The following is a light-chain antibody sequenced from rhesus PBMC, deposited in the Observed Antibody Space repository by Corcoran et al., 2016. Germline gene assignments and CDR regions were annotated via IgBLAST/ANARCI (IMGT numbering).Light chain of an antibody. CDR2: RAS. CDR3: QQYNSAPWT. V-gene: IGKV1-21*01. CDR1: QGISSW. J-gene: IGKJ1*01. Sequence: DIQMTQSPSSLSASVGDRVTITCRASQGISSWLAWYQQKPGKAPKLLIYRASSLQRGGPSRFRGSGSGTDFTLNISSLQPEDFATYYCQQYNSAPWTFGQGTKVEIK.